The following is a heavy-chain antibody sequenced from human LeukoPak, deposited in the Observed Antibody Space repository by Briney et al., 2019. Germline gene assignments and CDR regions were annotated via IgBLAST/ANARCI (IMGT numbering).Heavy chain of an antibody. CDR2: ISYDGSNK. J-gene: IGHJ4*02. CDR3: AKVRGYSYGQFFDC. CDR1: GFTFSSYG. D-gene: IGHD5-18*01. Sequence: GGSLRLSCAASGFTFSSYGLHWVRQAPGKGLEWVAVISYDGSNKYYADSVKGRFTISRDNSKNTLYLQMNSLRAEHTAVYYCAKVRGYSYGQFFDCWGQGTLVTVSS. V-gene: IGHV3-30*18.